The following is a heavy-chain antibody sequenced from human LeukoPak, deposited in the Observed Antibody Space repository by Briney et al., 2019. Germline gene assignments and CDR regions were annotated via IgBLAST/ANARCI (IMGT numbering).Heavy chain of an antibody. D-gene: IGHD2-15*01. V-gene: IGHV4-59*08. J-gene: IGHJ2*01. CDR3: ARRVRAYCSGGSCYDDWYFDL. Sequence: SETLSLTCSVSGGSISSYHWSWIRQPPGKGLECIGYIYYSGSTNYNPSLKSRVTISVDTSKNHFSLNLSSVTAADTAVYYCARRVRAYCSGGSCYDDWYFDLWGRGTLVTVSS. CDR2: IYYSGST. CDR1: GGSISSYH.